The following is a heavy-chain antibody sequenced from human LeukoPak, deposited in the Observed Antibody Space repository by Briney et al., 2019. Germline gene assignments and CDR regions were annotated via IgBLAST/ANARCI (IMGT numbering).Heavy chain of an antibody. J-gene: IGHJ4*02. D-gene: IGHD1-26*01. CDR1: GFTFSDHY. V-gene: IGHV3-72*01. CDR2: IRNREKSYTI. Sequence: GGSLRLSCAASGFTFSDHYMDWVRQAPGKGLEWVGRIRNREKSYTIEYAASVKGRFTISRDDSKNSLYLQMNSLKTEDTAVYYCARRFSGIYSGIDYWGQGTLVTVSS. CDR3: ARRFSGIYSGIDY.